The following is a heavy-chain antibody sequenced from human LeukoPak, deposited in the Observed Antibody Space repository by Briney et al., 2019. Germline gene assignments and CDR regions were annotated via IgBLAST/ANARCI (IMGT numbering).Heavy chain of an antibody. D-gene: IGHD3-16*02. J-gene: IGHJ5*02. CDR3: ARREGMITFGGVISTRFDP. V-gene: IGHV4-59*08. CDR2: IYYSGST. Sequence: SETLSLTCTVSGGSISSYYWSWIRQPPGKGLEGIGYIYYSGSTNYNPSLKSRVTVSVDTSKNQFSLKLSSVPAADTAVYYCARREGMITFGGVISTRFDPWGQGTLVTVSS. CDR1: GGSISSYY.